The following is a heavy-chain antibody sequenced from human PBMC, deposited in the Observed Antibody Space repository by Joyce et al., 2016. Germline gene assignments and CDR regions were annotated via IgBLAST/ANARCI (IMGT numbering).Heavy chain of an antibody. CDR3: AKEGFWSRIDH. Sequence: EVQLLESGGGLVQPGGSLTLSCAASGFTFSRYAMSWFRQAPGKVLERGERISGSGDRTYYADSVKGRLTISRDNSKNTVYLQMISLRAEDTALYYCAKEGFWSRIDHWGQGMLVTVSS. J-gene: IGHJ4*02. CDR2: ISGSGDRT. CDR1: GFTFSRYA. V-gene: IGHV3-23*01. D-gene: IGHD2-8*02.